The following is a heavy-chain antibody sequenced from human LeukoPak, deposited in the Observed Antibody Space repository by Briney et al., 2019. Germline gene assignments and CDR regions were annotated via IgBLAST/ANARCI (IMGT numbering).Heavy chain of an antibody. D-gene: IGHD6-19*01. V-gene: IGHV3-30*02. CDR2: IRYDGSNK. Sequence: PGGSLRLSCAATGSTFSTYGMHWVRQAPGKGLQWVAFIRYDGSNKYYADSVKGRFTISRDNAKNTLYLQMNSLRAEDTAVYFCTRDVQTSGWHSWFDPWGQGTLVTVSS. CDR3: TRDVQTSGWHSWFDP. J-gene: IGHJ5*02. CDR1: GSTFSTYG.